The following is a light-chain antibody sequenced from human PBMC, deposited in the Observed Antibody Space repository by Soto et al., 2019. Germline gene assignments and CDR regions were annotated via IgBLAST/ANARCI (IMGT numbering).Light chain of an antibody. J-gene: IGLJ1*01. CDR1: TSNILRNY. CDR2: MND. Sequence: QSVRTQPPSASGNPGQRLTISCSGSTSNILRNYVYWYRQLPGTAPRLLISMNDQRPSGVPDRFSGSKSGTSASLAISGLRSEDEADYYCASWDDSLSGYVFGTGTKVT. CDR3: ASWDDSLSGYV. V-gene: IGLV1-47*01.